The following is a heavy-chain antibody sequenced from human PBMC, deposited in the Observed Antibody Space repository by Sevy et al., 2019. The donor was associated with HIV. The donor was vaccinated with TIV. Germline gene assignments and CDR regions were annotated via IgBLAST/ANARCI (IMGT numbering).Heavy chain of an antibody. J-gene: IGHJ4*02. CDR2: IKQDGGEK. CDR1: GFTFSNYW. Sequence: GGSLRLSCAASGFTFSNYWMSWVRQAPGKGLEWVANIKQDGGEKYHVDSVKGRFTISRDNAKNSLYLQMNSLRAEDTAVYYCARGGDYDILTRYYNWGQGTLVTVSS. CDR3: ARGGDYDILTRYYN. D-gene: IGHD3-9*01. V-gene: IGHV3-7*01.